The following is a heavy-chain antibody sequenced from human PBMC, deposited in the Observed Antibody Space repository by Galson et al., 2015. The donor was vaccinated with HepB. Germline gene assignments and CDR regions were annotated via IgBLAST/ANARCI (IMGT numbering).Heavy chain of an antibody. J-gene: IGHJ5*02. CDR1: GDSVSSKSAA. Sequence: CAISGDSVSSKSAAWNWIRQSPSRGLEWLGRTYYRSKWYNDYTVSLKGRVTINPDTSKNQFSLQLNSVTAADTAVYYCARETPTVVMGVGVGSGWFDPWGQGTLVTVSS. D-gene: IGHD4-23*01. CDR3: ARETPTVVMGVGVGSGWFDP. V-gene: IGHV6-1*01. CDR2: TYYRSKWYN.